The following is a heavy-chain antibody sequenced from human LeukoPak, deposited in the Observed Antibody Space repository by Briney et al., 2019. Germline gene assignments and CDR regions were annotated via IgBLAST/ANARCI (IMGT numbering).Heavy chain of an antibody. J-gene: IGHJ4*02. CDR3: ARWSLHSSGWYFDY. D-gene: IGHD6-19*01. V-gene: IGHV4-59*01. CDR2: ISYSGST. Sequence: SETLSLTCIVSGDSISSYYWSRIRQPPGKGLEWIGYISYSGSTNYNPSLKSRVTISVDTSKNQFSLNLTSVTAADTAMYYCARWSLHSSGWYFDYWGQGTLVPVSS. CDR1: GDSISSYY.